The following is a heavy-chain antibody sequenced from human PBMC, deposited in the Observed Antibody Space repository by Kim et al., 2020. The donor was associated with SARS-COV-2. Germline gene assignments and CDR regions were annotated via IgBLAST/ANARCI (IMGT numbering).Heavy chain of an antibody. Sequence: GGSLRLSCAASGFTFNTYGIHWVRQAPGRGLEWVTVISCDGSHKYYADSVKGRFTISRDNSKNTVYLEMNNLRIEDTAVYYCAKSFSGSYFGYDYWGQGTLVTVSS. V-gene: IGHV3-30*18. J-gene: IGHJ4*02. D-gene: IGHD1-26*01. CDR3: AKSFSGSYFGYDY. CDR1: GFTFNTYG. CDR2: ISCDGSHK.